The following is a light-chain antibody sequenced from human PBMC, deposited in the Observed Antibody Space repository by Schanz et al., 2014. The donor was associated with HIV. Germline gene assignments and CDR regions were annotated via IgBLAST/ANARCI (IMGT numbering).Light chain of an antibody. CDR1: QSVSSD. V-gene: IGKV3-11*01. Sequence: DIVLTQFPGTLSLSPGERATLSCRARQSVSSDLAWYQQKPGQAPRLLIYDASNRATGIPARFSGSGSGTDFTLTISSLEPEDFAVYYCQQYGRSTYTYSFGQGTKLEIK. CDR3: QQYGRSTYTYS. J-gene: IGKJ2*03. CDR2: DAS.